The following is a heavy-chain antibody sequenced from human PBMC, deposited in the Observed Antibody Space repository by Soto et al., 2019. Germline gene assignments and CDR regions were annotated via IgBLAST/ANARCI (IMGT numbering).Heavy chain of an antibody. CDR1: GFIFKNYA. V-gene: IGHV3-30*04. CDR3: TKGSGGSSSVGMDY. Sequence: QVQLVESGGGVVQPGRSLRLSCAVSGFIFKNYALNWVRQAPGKGLEWVASITRDGYNKYYADSVKGRFTISRDNSKNALSLQMTALRVEVSSVYYCTKGSGGSSSVGMDYWGPGTLVTVSS. CDR2: ITRDGYNK. D-gene: IGHD6-6*01. J-gene: IGHJ4*02.